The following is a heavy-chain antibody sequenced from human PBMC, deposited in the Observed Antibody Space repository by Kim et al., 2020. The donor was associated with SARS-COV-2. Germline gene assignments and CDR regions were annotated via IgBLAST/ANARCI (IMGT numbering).Heavy chain of an antibody. CDR3: VKLFSSSWYKGFDP. Sequence: GGSLRLSCAASGFTFRSYAMSWVRQAPGKGLEWVSVISDSGGGTYFADSVKGRFTISRDNSKNTLYLQMNSLRAEDTAVYYCVKLFSSSWYKGFDPWGQGTL. CDR1: GFTFRSYA. D-gene: IGHD6-13*01. CDR2: ISDSGGGT. V-gene: IGHV3-23*01. J-gene: IGHJ5*02.